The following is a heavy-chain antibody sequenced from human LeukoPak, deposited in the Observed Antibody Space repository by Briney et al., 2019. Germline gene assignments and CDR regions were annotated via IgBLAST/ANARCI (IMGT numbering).Heavy chain of an antibody. CDR2: IDPSDSYT. V-gene: IGHV5-10-1*01. J-gene: IGHJ4*02. D-gene: IGHD3-10*01. Sequence: GESLQISCQGSGYSFTSYWISWVRPMTGKGLEWMGRIDPSDSYTNYSPSFQGHVTISADKSISTAYLQWSSLKASDTAMYYSARSSNDYHGSGSYYKFDYWGQGTLVTVSS. CDR1: GYSFTSYW. CDR3: ARSSNDYHGSGSYYKFDY.